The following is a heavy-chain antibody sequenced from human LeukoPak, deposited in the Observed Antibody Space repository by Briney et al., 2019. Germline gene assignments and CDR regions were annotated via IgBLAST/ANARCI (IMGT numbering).Heavy chain of an antibody. CDR3: ARDLGRPYYYGMDV. CDR1: GFTFSSYW. V-gene: IGHV3-7*01. CDR2: INQDGSEK. J-gene: IGHJ6*02. Sequence: GESLRLSCAASGFTFSSYWMNWVRQAPGKGLEWVAYINQDGSEKYYVDSVKGRFSISRDNAKNSLFLEMNSLRAEDTAVYYCARDLGRPYYYGMDVWGQGTTVTGSS.